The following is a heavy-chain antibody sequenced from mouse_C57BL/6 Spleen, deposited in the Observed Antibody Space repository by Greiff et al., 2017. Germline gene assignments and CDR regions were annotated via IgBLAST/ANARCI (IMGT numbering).Heavy chain of an antibody. J-gene: IGHJ4*01. D-gene: IGHD1-1*01. Sequence: VQLQQSGPELVKPGASVKISCKASGYTFTDYYMNWVKQSHGKSLEWIGDINPNNGGTSYNQKFKGKATLTVDKSSSTAYMELRSLTSEDSAVYYCARTHGLYAMDYWGQGTSVTVSS. V-gene: IGHV1-26*01. CDR2: INPNNGGT. CDR3: ARTHGLYAMDY. CDR1: GYTFTDYY.